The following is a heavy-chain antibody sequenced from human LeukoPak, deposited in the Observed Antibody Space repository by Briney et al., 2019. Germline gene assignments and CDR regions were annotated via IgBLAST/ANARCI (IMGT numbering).Heavy chain of an antibody. CDR2: IKQDGSEK. J-gene: IGHJ5*02. D-gene: IGHD3-22*01. V-gene: IGHV3-7*01. CDR3: ARALNRYYYDSSGYYFAFDP. Sequence: PRGSLRLSCAASGFTFSSYWMSWVRQAPGKGLEWVANIKQDGSEKYYVDSVKGRFTISRDNAKNSLYLQMNSLRAEDTAVYYCARALNRYYYDSSGYYFAFDPWGQGTLVTVSS. CDR1: GFTFSSYW.